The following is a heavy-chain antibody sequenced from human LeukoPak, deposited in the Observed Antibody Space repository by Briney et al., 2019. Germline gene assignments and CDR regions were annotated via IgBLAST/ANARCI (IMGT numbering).Heavy chain of an antibody. J-gene: IGHJ4*02. CDR1: GFTFDDYA. Sequence: PGGSLRLSCAASGFTFDDYAMHWVRQAPGKGLDWVSLISGDGGSTYYADSVKGRFTISRDNSKNSLYLQMNSLGTEDTALYYCATSDFAAHFDYWGQGTLVTVPS. V-gene: IGHV3-43*02. D-gene: IGHD2/OR15-2a*01. CDR2: ISGDGGST. CDR3: ATSDFAAHFDY.